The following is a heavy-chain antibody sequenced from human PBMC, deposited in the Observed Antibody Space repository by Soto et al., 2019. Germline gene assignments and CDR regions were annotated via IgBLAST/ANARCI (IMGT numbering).Heavy chain of an antibody. CDR1: GGSISSGDYY. CDR2: IYYSGST. CDR3: ARFLITGTRWFDP. V-gene: IGHV4-30-4*01. J-gene: IGHJ5*02. Sequence: SETLSLTCTVSGGSISSGDYYWSWIRQPPGKGLEWIGYIYYSGSTYYNPSLKSRVTISVDTSKNQFSLKLSSVTATDTAVYYCARFLITGTRWFDPWGQGTLVTVSS. D-gene: IGHD1-7*01.